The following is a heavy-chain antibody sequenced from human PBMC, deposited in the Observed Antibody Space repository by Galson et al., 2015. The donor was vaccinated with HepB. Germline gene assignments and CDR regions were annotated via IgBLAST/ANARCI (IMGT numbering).Heavy chain of an antibody. CDR1: GYTFSTYA. D-gene: IGHD3-10*01. Sequence: SVKVSCKASGYTFSTYAIIWVRQAPGQGLEWMGGIIPIFDTANYAQKFQGRVTITADESTSTAYMELSSLRSEDTAVYYCAYYGSGSAEYFHNWGQGTLVIVSS. J-gene: IGHJ1*01. V-gene: IGHV1-69*13. CDR3: AYYGSGSAEYFHN. CDR2: IIPIFDTA.